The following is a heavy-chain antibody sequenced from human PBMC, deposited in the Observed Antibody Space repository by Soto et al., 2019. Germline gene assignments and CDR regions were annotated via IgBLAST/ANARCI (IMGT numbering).Heavy chain of an antibody. V-gene: IGHV3-23*01. CDR3: AKDLVAARTY. CDR2: ISGDGANT. CDR1: GFTFSNYA. J-gene: IGHJ4*02. Sequence: DVQLLESGGGLVHPGESLRLSCAASGFTFSNYAMAWVRQAPGKGLEWVSSISGDGANTYNADSVRGRFTISRDNSENTLYLQMRSLRAEDTAVYYCAKDLVAARTYWGQGALVTVSS. D-gene: IGHD2-15*01.